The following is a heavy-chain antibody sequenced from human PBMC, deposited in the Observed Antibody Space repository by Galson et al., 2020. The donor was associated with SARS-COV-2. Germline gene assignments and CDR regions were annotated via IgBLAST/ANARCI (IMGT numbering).Heavy chain of an antibody. Sequence: ASVKVSCKASGYTFTSYGISWVRQAPGQGLEWMGWISAYNGNTNYAQKLQGRVTMTTDTSTSTAYMELRSLRSDDTAVYYCARAGQYYDIFGQVQAESVDYWGQGTLVTVSS. CDR3: ARAGQYYDIFGQVQAESVDY. D-gene: IGHD3-9*01. J-gene: IGHJ4*02. V-gene: IGHV1-18*01. CDR2: ISAYNGNT. CDR1: GYTFTSYG.